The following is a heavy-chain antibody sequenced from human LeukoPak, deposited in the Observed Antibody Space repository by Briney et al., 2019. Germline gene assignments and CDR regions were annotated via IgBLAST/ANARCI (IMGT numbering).Heavy chain of an antibody. V-gene: IGHV4-59*01. Sequence: SETLSLTCTVSGASISTYYWTWIRQPPGKGLEWMGYIYSGGSTNYSPSLKRRVTISLDTSKNHFSLKLSSATAADTAVYYCAALSPFWSGYYFDHWGQGTLVTVSS. J-gene: IGHJ4*02. CDR2: IYSGGST. CDR1: GASISTYY. D-gene: IGHD3-3*01. CDR3: AALSPFWSGYYFDH.